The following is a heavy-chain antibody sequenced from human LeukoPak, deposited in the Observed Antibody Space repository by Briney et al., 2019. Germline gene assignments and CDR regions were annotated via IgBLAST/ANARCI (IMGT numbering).Heavy chain of an antibody. Sequence: ASVKVSCKASGYSFTSDINWVRQATGQGLEWMGWMNAKSGNTGYAQKFQGRVTMTRDTAMNTAYMELSSLTSEDTVLYYCARVPDIGYCSHIGGSSYRFEQWGQGTLVTVFS. CDR1: GYSFTSD. J-gene: IGHJ4*02. V-gene: IGHV1-8*01. CDR3: ARVPDIGYCSHIGGSSYRFEQ. D-gene: IGHD2-15*01. CDR2: MNAKSGNT.